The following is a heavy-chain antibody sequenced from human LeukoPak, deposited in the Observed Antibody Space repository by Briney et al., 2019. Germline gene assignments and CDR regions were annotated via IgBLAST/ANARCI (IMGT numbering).Heavy chain of an antibody. CDR1: AGTFSSYA. J-gene: IGHJ5*02. Sequence: GASVKVSCKASAGTFSSYAISWVRQAPGQGLEWMGGIIPIFGTATYAQKFQGRVTITTDESTSTAYMELSSLRSEDTAVYYCASTIGYRYGLNWFDPWGQGTLVTVSS. D-gene: IGHD5-18*01. CDR2: IIPIFGTA. V-gene: IGHV1-69*05. CDR3: ASTIGYRYGLNWFDP.